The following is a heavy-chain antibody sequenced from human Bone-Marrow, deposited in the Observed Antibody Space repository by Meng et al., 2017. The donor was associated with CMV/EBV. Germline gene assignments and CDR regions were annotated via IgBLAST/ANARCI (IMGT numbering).Heavy chain of an antibody. CDR3: ASDNPLDFVVVAATGGQKNYYYYGMDV. V-gene: IGHV1-18*01. Sequence: ASVKVSCKASGYTFTNYGISWVRQAPGQGLEWMGWISAYNGNTNYAQKLQGRVTMTTDTSTSTAYMELRSLRSDDTAVYYCASDNPLDFVVVAATGGQKNYYYYGMDVWGQGTTVIVSS. D-gene: IGHD2-15*01. CDR1: GYTFTNYG. J-gene: IGHJ6*02. CDR2: ISAYNGNT.